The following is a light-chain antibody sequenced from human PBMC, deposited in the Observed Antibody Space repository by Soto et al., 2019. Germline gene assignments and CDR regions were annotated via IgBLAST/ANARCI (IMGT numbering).Light chain of an antibody. CDR3: SSYAGSHYV. CDR1: SSDVGGYNY. Sequence: QSALTQPPSASGSPGQSVTISCTGTSSDVGGYNYVSWYQQHPGKAPKLMIYEGSKRPSGVSDRFSGSKSGNTASLTVSGLQDEDEADYCCSSYAGSHYVFGTGTKLTVL. V-gene: IGLV2-8*01. J-gene: IGLJ1*01. CDR2: EGS.